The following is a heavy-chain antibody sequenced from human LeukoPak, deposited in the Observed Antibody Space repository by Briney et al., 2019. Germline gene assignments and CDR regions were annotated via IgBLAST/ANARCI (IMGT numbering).Heavy chain of an antibody. D-gene: IGHD3-16*01. V-gene: IGHV4-59*08. J-gene: IGHJ6*03. CDR1: GGSISSYY. CDR2: IYYSGST. CDR3: ARRYGSSLGGYYYYYMDV. Sequence: PSETLSLTCTVSGGSISSYYWSWIRQPPGKGLEWIGYIYYSGSTNYNPSLKSRVTISVDTSNNQFSLKLSSVTAADTAVYYCARRYGSSLGGYYYYYMDVWGKGPTVTVSS.